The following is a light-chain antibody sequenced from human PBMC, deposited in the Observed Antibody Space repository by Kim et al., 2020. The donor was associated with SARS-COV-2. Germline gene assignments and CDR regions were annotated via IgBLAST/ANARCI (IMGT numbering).Light chain of an antibody. J-gene: IGKJ2*03. CDR1: QSVSSSY. CDR2: GAS. CDR3: QQYGSSSYS. V-gene: IGKV3-20*01. Sequence: WAPGERATLSCRASQSVSSSYLAWYQLKPGQAPRLLIYGASSRATGIPDRISGSGSGTDFTLTISRLEPEDFAVYYCQQYGSSSYSFGQGTKLEIK.